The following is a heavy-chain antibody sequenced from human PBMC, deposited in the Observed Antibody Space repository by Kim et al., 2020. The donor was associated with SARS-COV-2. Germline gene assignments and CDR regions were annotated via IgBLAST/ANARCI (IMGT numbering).Heavy chain of an antibody. Sequence: SETLSLTCTVSGGSISSSSYYWGWIRQPPGKGLEWIGNIYYSGSTYYNPSLKSRVTISVDTSKNQFSLKLSSVTAADTAVYYCARASSRQWLVFDYWGQGTLVTVSS. D-gene: IGHD6-19*01. CDR3: ARASSRQWLVFDY. V-gene: IGHV4-39*07. J-gene: IGHJ4*02. CDR1: GGSISSSSYY. CDR2: IYYSGST.